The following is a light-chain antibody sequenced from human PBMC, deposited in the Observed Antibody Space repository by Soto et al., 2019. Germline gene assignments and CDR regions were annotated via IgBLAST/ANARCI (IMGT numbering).Light chain of an antibody. CDR2: DAS. Sequence: EIVLTQSPATLSLSPGETATLSCRASQSVGNILAWYQHRPGQAPRLLISDASNRATGVPVRFSGSGSGTDFTLTINNLEPEDFAVYYCQQRSDRPLTFGGGTKVEI. CDR1: QSVGNI. V-gene: IGKV3-11*01. CDR3: QQRSDRPLT. J-gene: IGKJ4*01.